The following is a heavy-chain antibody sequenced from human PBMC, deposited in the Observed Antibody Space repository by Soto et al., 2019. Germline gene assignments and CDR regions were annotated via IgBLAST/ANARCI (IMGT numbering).Heavy chain of an antibody. CDR1: GFTFSSYA. J-gene: IGHJ1*01. CDR2: ISGSGGST. CDR3: ANHYCSGGSCYYYEYFQH. D-gene: IGHD2-15*01. V-gene: IGHV3-23*01. Sequence: GESLKISCAASGFTFSSYAMSWVRQAPGKGLEWVSAISGSGGSTYYADSVKGRFTISRDNSKNTLYLQMNSLRAEDTAVYYCANHYCSGGSCYYYEYFQHWGQGTLVTVSS.